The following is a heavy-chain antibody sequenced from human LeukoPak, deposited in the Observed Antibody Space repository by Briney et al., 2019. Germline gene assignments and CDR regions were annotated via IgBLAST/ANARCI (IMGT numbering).Heavy chain of an antibody. CDR1: GFTFSTYA. CDR2: ISPGGDRT. V-gene: IGHV3-23*01. Sequence: GGSLRLSCAASGFTFSTYALSWVRQAPGKGLEWVSAISPGGDRTYYAASVKGRFAISRDNSKNTLYLQMNSLRAEDTAVYYCAKSVTADPWGQGTLVTVSS. CDR3: AKSVTADP. J-gene: IGHJ5*02. D-gene: IGHD4-23*01.